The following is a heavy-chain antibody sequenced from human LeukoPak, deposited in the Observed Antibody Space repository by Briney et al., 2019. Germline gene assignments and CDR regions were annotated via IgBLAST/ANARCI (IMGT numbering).Heavy chain of an antibody. CDR2: ISYDGSNR. CDR3: ARAFSVETPDY. V-gene: IGHV3-30*04. J-gene: IGHJ4*02. CDR1: GFTFITYA. Sequence: GRSLRLSCAASGFTFITYAMHWVRQAPGKGLEWVAVISYDGSNRYYADSVKGRFTISRDNSKNTLYLQMNSLRTEDTALYYCARAFSVETPDYWGQGTLVTIPS.